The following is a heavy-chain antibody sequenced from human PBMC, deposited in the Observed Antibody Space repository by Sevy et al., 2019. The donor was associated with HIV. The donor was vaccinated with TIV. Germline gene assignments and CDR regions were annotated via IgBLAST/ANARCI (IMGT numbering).Heavy chain of an antibody. CDR1: GFTFSSYA. CDR2: ISYDGSNK. Sequence: GGSLRLSCAASGFTFSSYAMHWVRQAPGKGLEWVAVISYDGSNKYYADSVKGRFTISRDNSKNTLYLQMNSLRAEDTAVYYCARDREVGYSYGSGGNWFDPWGQGTLVTVSS. J-gene: IGHJ5*02. D-gene: IGHD5-18*01. CDR3: ARDREVGYSYGSGGNWFDP. V-gene: IGHV3-30-3*01.